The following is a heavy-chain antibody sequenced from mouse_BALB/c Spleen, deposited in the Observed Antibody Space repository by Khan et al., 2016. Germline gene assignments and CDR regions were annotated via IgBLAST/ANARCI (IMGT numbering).Heavy chain of an antibody. CDR1: GFNIKDTY. V-gene: IGHV14-3*02. J-gene: IGHJ3*01. Sequence: VQLQQSGAELVKPGASVKLSCTASGFNIKDTYMHWVKQRPEQGLEWIGRIDPANGNTKYDPKFQGKATITADTSSNTAYLKPSSLTSEDTAVYYCARAPYDYDVGFAYWGQGTLVTVSA. D-gene: IGHD2-4*01. CDR3: ARAPYDYDVGFAY. CDR2: IDPANGNT.